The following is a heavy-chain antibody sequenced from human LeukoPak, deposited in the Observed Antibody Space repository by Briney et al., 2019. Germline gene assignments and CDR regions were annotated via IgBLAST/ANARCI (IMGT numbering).Heavy chain of an antibody. CDR3: ARDLGGYGDYGTNFYY. J-gene: IGHJ4*02. V-gene: IGHV3-21*01. Sequence: GGSLRLSCAASGFTFDDYGMSWVRQAPGKGLEWVSAISSSSSYIYSADAVKGRFTISRHNAKRSLYLQMNSVRAEDTAVYYCARDLGGYGDYGTNFYYRCQGTLVTVSS. D-gene: IGHD4-17*01. CDR2: ISSSSSYI. CDR1: GFTFDDYG.